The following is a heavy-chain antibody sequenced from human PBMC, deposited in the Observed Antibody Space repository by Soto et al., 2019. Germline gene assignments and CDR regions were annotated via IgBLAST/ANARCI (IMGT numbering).Heavy chain of an antibody. V-gene: IGHV3-33*01. CDR1: GFTFINYG. Sequence: PGGSLRLSCGASGFTFINYGMHWVRQAPGKGLEWVAIIWHDGNNKYYADSVRGRFIISRDNSKNRLYLQMNSLRAEDTAVYYCASDLVGASDSYGLDVWGQGTPVTVSS. CDR3: ASDLVGASDSYGLDV. J-gene: IGHJ6*02. CDR2: IWHDGNNK. D-gene: IGHD1-26*01.